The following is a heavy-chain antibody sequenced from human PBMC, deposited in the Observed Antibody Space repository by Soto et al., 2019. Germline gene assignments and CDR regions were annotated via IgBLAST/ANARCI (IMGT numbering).Heavy chain of an antibody. V-gene: IGHV3-13*01. CDR1: GFTFSNYD. CDR3: ARALPGYRGYEFSY. D-gene: IGHD5-12*01. J-gene: IGHJ4*02. CDR2: IGTAGDT. Sequence: EVQLVESGGGLVQPGGSLRLSCAASGFTFSNYDIHWVRQATGKGLEWVSAIGTAGDTYYSGSVRGRFTISRENAFSSLYRQMDSLRAEDTAMYFCARALPGYRGYEFSYWGQGTLVTVSS.